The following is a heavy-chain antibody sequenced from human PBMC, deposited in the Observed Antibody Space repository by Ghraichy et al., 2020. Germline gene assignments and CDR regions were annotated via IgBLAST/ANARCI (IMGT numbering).Heavy chain of an antibody. CDR2: IYYSGST. D-gene: IGHD6-13*01. CDR3: ARDRGGIAAAGLLDY. V-gene: IGHV4-59*01. CDR1: GGSISSYY. Sequence: LNISCTVSGGSISSYYWSWIRQPPGKGLEWIGYIYYSGSTNYNPSLKSRVTISVDTSKNQFSLKLSSVTAADTAVYYCARDRGGIAAAGLLDYWGQGTLVTVSS. J-gene: IGHJ4*02.